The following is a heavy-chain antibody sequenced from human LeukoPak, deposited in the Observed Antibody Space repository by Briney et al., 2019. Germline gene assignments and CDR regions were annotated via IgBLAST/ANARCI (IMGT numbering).Heavy chain of an antibody. CDR3: ARTNMAAGTDDY. CDR1: GGSISSGSYY. V-gene: IGHV4-61*02. J-gene: IGHJ4*02. D-gene: IGHD6-13*01. CDR2: IYTSGST. Sequence: SETLSLTCTVSGGSISSGSYYWSWIRQPAGKGLEWIGRIYTSGSTNYNPSLKSRVTMSVDTSKNQFSLKLSSVTAADTAVYYCARTNMAAGTDDYWGQGTLVTVSS.